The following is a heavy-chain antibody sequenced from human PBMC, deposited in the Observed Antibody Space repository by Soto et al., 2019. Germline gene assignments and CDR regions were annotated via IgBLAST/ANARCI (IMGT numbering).Heavy chain of an antibody. D-gene: IGHD3-16*02. V-gene: IGHV4-34*01. Sequence: SETLSLTCAVYGGSFSGYYWSWIRQPPGKGLEWIGEINHSGSTNYNPSLKSRFTISVDTSKNQFSLKLSSVTAADTAVYYCARGQSDYVWGSYRCDYWGQGTLVTVSS. J-gene: IGHJ4*02. CDR1: GGSFSGYY. CDR3: ARGQSDYVWGSYRCDY. CDR2: INHSGST.